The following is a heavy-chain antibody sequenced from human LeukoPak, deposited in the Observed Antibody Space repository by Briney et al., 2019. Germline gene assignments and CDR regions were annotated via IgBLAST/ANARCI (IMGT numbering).Heavy chain of an antibody. V-gene: IGHV4-34*01. J-gene: IGHJ4*02. D-gene: IGHD3-3*01. CDR2: INHSGST. Sequence: SETLSLTCAVYGGSFSGYYWSWIRQPPGKGLEWIGEINHSGSTNYNPSLKSRVTISVDTSKNQFSLKLSSVTAADTAVYYCARKFTIFGAKYFDYWGQGTLVTVSS. CDR3: ARKFTIFGAKYFDY. CDR1: GGSFSGYY.